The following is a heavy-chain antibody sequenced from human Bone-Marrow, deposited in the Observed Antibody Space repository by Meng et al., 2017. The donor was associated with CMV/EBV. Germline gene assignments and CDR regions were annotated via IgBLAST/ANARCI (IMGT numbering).Heavy chain of an antibody. CDR2: TYYRSKWYS. V-gene: IGHV6-1*01. J-gene: IGHJ4*02. Sequence: SSNSAAWNWIRQSPSRGLEWLGRTYYRSKWYSDYAVSAKSRITINPDTSKNQFSLQLNSVTPEDTAVYYCVRGGYCTSASCYRFFDSWGQGTLVTVSS. D-gene: IGHD2-2*03. CDR3: VRGGYCTSASCYRFFDS. CDR1: SSNSAA.